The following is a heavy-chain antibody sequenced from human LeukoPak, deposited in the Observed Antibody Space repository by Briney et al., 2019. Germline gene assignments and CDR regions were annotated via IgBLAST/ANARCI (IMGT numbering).Heavy chain of an antibody. D-gene: IGHD2-15*01. J-gene: IGHJ6*03. CDR2: IIPIFGTA. V-gene: IGHV1-69*01. Sequence: SVKVSCKASGGTFSSYAISWVRQAPGQGLEWMGGIIPIFGTANYAQKFQGRVTITADESTSTAYMELSSLRSEDTAVYYCAHQTDCSGGSCYSGPYYYYMDVWGKGTTVTVSS. CDR1: GGTFSSYA. CDR3: AHQTDCSGGSCYSGPYYYYMDV.